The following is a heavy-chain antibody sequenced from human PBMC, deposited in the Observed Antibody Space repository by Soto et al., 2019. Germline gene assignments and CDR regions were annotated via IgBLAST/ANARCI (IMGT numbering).Heavy chain of an antibody. CDR3: VRDGPRTFRDWFAP. CDR2: IYATGTT. V-gene: IGHV4-4*07. J-gene: IGHJ5*02. CDR1: GASISGFY. Sequence: SETLSLTCTVSGASISGFYWSWIRKSAGKGLEWIGRIYATGTTDYNPSLKSRVMMSVDTSKKQFSLKLRSVTAADTAVYYCVRDGPRTFRDWFAPWGQGISVTVSS.